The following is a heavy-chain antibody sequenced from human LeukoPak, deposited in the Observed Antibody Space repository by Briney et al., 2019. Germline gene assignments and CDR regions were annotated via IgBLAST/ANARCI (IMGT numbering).Heavy chain of an antibody. Sequence: ASVTVSFTASGYSFTIYGISWVRQRPGQGLERMGWISAYNGNTNYAQKLQGRVTMTTDTSTSTAYMELRSLRSDDTAVYYCARGGWQQLALDYWGQGTVVTVSS. CDR1: GYSFTIYG. V-gene: IGHV1-18*01. J-gene: IGHJ4*02. CDR2: ISAYNGNT. CDR3: ARGGWQQLALDY. D-gene: IGHD6-13*01.